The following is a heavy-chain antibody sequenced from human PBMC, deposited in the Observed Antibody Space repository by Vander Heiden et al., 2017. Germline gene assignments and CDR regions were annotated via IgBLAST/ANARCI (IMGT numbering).Heavy chain of an antibody. CDR3: TRRTTVDDD. D-gene: IGHD4-17*01. V-gene: IGHV3-73*02. CDR2: IRSKADSYAT. J-gene: IGHJ4*02. Sequence: EVQLVESGGGLVQPGGSLKLSCAASGFTFSGSAMHWVRQASGKGLEWVGRIRSKADSYATAYAASVKGRFTISRDDSKDTAYLQMNSLKIEDTAVYYCTRRTTVDDDWGQGTLVTVSS. CDR1: GFTFSGSA.